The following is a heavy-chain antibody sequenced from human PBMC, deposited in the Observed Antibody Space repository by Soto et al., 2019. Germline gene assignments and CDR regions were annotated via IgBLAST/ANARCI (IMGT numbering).Heavy chain of an antibody. CDR3: AREVAADGTFREDVFDI. D-gene: IGHD6-13*01. Sequence: QVHLVQSGAEVKKPGSSVKVSCKASGGTFSNHAINWVRQAPGQGLEWMGRIIPIFSTTNYAQKFQGRVTFTADESTVTAYLELSSLKHDATAVYYCAREVAADGTFREDVFDIWAQGTLVTVSS. CDR1: GGTFSNHA. J-gene: IGHJ3*02. V-gene: IGHV1-69*12. CDR2: IIPIFSTT.